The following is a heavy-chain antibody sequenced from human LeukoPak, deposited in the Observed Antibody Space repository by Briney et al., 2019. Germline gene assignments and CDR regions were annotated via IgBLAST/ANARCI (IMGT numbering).Heavy chain of an antibody. V-gene: IGHV3-21*01. D-gene: IGHD3-16*02. CDR2: ISSTSTYI. CDR1: GFTFSSYS. CDR3: VSGNDPDSTWENYRLDAFDI. Sequence: GGSLRLSCAASGFTFSSYSMNWVRQAPGKGLEWVSSISSTSTYIYYADSVKGRFTISRGNAKSSLYLQMNSLRAEDTAVYYCVSGNDPDSTWENYRLDAFDIWGQGTTVIVSS. J-gene: IGHJ3*02.